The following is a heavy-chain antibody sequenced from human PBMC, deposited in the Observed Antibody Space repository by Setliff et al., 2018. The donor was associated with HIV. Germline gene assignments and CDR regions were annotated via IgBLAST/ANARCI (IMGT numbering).Heavy chain of an antibody. V-gene: IGHV4-38-2*01. CDR3: ARLGLELNAFDI. Sequence: SETLSLTCAVSGYSISSGYYWGWIRQPPGKGLEWIGYIYYSGSTNYNPSLKSRVTISVDTSKNQFSLKLSSVSAADTAVYYCARLGLELNAFDIWGQGTMVTVSS. J-gene: IGHJ3*02. D-gene: IGHD1-1*01. CDR1: GYSISSGYY. CDR2: IYYSGST.